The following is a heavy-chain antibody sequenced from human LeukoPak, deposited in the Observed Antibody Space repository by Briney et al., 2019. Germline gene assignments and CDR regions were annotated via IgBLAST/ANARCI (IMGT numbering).Heavy chain of an antibody. CDR2: IYSGGST. V-gene: IGHV3-53*01. Sequence: GGSLRLSCEASGFTVSSNYMSWVRQAPGKGLEWVSVIYSGGSTYYADSVKGRFTISRDNAKNSLYLQMNSLRAEDTAVYYCALGAAGSPFDYWGQGTLVTVSS. D-gene: IGHD6-13*01. J-gene: IGHJ4*02. CDR3: ALGAAGSPFDY. CDR1: GFTVSSNY.